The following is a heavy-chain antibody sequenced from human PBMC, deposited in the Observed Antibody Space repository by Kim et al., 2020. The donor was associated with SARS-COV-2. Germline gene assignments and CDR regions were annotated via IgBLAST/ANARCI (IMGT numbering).Heavy chain of an antibody. CDR1: GFTFDDYA. D-gene: IGHD6-13*01. J-gene: IGHJ4*02. V-gene: IGHV3-9*01. Sequence: GGSLRLSCAASGFTFDDYAMHWVRQAPGKDLEWVSGISWNSGSIGYADSVKGRFTISRDNAKNSLYLQMNSLRAEDTALYYCAKGAAAGTGFDYWGQGTLVTVSS. CDR2: ISWNSGSI. CDR3: AKGAAAGTGFDY.